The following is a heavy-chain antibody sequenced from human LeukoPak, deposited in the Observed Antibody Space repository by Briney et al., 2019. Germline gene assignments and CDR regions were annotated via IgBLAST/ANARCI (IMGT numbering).Heavy chain of an antibody. V-gene: IGHV3-21*01. D-gene: IGHD3-16*02. J-gene: IGHJ4*02. CDR1: GFTFSSYS. Sequence: GGSLRLSCAASGFTFSSYSMNWVRQAPGKGLEWVSSISSSSSYIYYVDSVKGRFTISRDNAKNSLYLQMNSLRAEDAAVYYCARVGLYDYIWGSYRYTNPFDYWGQGTLVTVSS. CDR2: ISSSSSYI. CDR3: ARVGLYDYIWGSYRYTNPFDY.